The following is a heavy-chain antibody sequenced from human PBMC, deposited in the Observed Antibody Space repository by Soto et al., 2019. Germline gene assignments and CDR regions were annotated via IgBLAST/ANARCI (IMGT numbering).Heavy chain of an antibody. CDR1: GGTFSSYA. CDR3: ASHWGQTKRYYYYGMDV. Sequence: QVQLVQSGAEVKKRGSSVKVSCKASGGTFSSYAISWVRQAPGQGLEWMGGIIPIFGTADYAQNFQGRVTITADESTSTAYMELSSLRSEDTAVYYCASHWGQTKRYYYYGMDVWGQGTTVTVYS. V-gene: IGHV1-69*12. D-gene: IGHD7-27*01. J-gene: IGHJ6*02. CDR2: IIPIFGTA.